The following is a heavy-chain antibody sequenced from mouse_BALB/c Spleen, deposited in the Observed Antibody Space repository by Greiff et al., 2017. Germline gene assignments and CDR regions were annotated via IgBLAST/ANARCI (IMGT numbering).Heavy chain of an antibody. J-gene: IGHJ1*01. CDR1: GFNIKDYY. CDR3: ARSSYGYDGYFDV. V-gene: IGHV14-1*02. CDR2: IDPENGNT. Sequence: VQLQQSGAELVRPGALVKLSCKASGFNIKDYYMHWVKQRPEQGLEWIGWIDPENGNTIYDPKFQGKASITADTSSNTAYLQLSSLTSEDTAVYYCARSSYGYDGYFDVWGAGTTVTVSS. D-gene: IGHD2-2*01.